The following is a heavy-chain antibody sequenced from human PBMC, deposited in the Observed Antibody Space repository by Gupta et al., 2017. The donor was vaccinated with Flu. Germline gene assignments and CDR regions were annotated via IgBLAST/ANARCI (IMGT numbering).Heavy chain of an antibody. Sequence: QVQLVQSGAEAKKPGASVNVSCKASEYTFTAYYIHWVRQAPGQGLEWMGRINPHSGTTNYEQKFQGRVAVTMDTSISTDYMDLSRLRSDDTAVYYCAREKHCSTSSCYRWFDPWGQGTLVTVSS. CDR2: INPHSGTT. CDR1: EYTFTAYY. V-gene: IGHV1-2*06. J-gene: IGHJ5*02. CDR3: AREKHCSTSSCYRWFDP. D-gene: IGHD2-2*02.